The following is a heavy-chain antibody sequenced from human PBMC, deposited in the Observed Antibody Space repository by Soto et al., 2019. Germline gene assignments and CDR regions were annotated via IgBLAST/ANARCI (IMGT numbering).Heavy chain of an antibody. Sequence: QVQLVQSGAEVKKPGASVNVSCKASGYTFTVYYMHWVRQAPGQGLEWMGWINPKSGGTMYPQKFQGRVTMTRDTSISTAYMALTRVRADDTAVYYCARDLAKGGGSAGFDYWGQGTLVTVSS. CDR1: GYTFTVYY. D-gene: IGHD1-26*01. CDR3: ARDLAKGGGSAGFDY. J-gene: IGHJ4*02. CDR2: INPKSGGT. V-gene: IGHV1-2*02.